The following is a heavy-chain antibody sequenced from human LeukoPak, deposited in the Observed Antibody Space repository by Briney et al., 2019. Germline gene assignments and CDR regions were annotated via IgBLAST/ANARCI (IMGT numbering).Heavy chain of an antibody. CDR3: ARSLSAYTPLAVDY. V-gene: IGHV3-11*03. D-gene: IGHD5-18*01. Sequence: GGSLRLSCAASGFTFSTSGLGWIRQAPGKGLEWVSYISSSSSNTNYADSVKGRFTISRDNAKNSLSLQMNSLRAEDTAVYYCARSLSAYTPLAVDYWGQGTLVSVSS. CDR2: ISSSSSNT. CDR1: GFTFSTSG. J-gene: IGHJ4*02.